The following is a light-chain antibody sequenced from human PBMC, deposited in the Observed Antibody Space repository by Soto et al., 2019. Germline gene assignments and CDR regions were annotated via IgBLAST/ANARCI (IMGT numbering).Light chain of an antibody. CDR2: DAS. V-gene: IGKV3-11*01. CDR1: QSVSSY. J-gene: IGKJ2*02. CDR3: QQRSNWPPGCT. Sequence: EIVLTQSPATPSLSPGERATLSCRASQSVSSYLAWYQQKPGQAPRLLIYDASNRATGIPARFSGSGSGTDFTLTISSLEPEDFAVYYCQQRSNWPPGCTFGQGTKVDIK.